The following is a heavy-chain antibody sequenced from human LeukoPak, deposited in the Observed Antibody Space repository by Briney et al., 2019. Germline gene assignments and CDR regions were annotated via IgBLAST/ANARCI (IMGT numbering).Heavy chain of an antibody. CDR3: AKDIGLYYYDSSGHVDY. Sequence: GGSLRLSCAASGFTFDDYAMHWVRQAPGKGLEWVSGISWNSGSIGYADSVKGRFTISRDNAKNSLYLQMNSLRAEDTALYYCAKDIGLYYYDSSGHVDYWGQGTLVTVSS. CDR1: GFTFDDYA. CDR2: ISWNSGSI. J-gene: IGHJ4*02. D-gene: IGHD3-22*01. V-gene: IGHV3-9*01.